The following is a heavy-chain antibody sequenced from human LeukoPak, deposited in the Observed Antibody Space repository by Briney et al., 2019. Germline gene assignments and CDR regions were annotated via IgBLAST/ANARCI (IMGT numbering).Heavy chain of an antibody. Sequence: ASAKVSCKASGGTFSSYAISWVRQAPGQGLEWMGGIIPIFGTANYAQKFQGRVTITADESTSTAYMELSSLRSEDTAVYYCARDRYYDFWSGPFDPWGQGTLVTVSS. CDR3: ARDRYYDFWSGPFDP. V-gene: IGHV1-69*13. D-gene: IGHD3-3*01. CDR1: GGTFSSYA. CDR2: IIPIFGTA. J-gene: IGHJ5*02.